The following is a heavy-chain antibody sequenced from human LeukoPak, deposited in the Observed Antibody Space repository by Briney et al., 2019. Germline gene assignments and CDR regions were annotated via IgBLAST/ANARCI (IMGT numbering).Heavy chain of an antibody. CDR1: GGSISSSNW. Sequence: SETLSLTCAVSGGSISSSNWWSWVRQPPGKGLEGIGEIYHSGSTNYNPSLKSRVTISVDKSKNQFSLKLTSVTAADTAAYYCARQGDSGWYYFDYWGQGTLVTVSS. J-gene: IGHJ4*02. V-gene: IGHV4-4*02. CDR3: ARQGDSGWYYFDY. D-gene: IGHD6-19*01. CDR2: IYHSGST.